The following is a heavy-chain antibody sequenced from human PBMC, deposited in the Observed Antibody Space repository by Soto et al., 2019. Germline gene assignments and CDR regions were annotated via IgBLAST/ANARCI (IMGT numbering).Heavy chain of an antibody. V-gene: IGHV6-1*01. J-gene: IGHJ6*02. D-gene: IGHD1-20*01. CDR2: TFYRSKWYN. CDR3: ARSIRGPRRFNGMDV. CDR1: GDSVSSNSAG. Sequence: PSQTLSLTCVISGDSVSSNSAGWNWIRQSPSRGLEWLGRTFYRSKWYNDYAVSLKGRISINADTSKNQFSLQLNSVTPEDTATYYCARSIRGPRRFNGMDVWGQGTTVTVSS.